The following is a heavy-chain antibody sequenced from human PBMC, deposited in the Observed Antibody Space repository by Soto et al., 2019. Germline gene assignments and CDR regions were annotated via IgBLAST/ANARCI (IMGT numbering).Heavy chain of an antibody. V-gene: IGHV4-30-2*01. CDR1: GGSLSGATYS. CDR3: ARSREFDY. CDR2: IFPSGTT. J-gene: IGHJ4*02. Sequence: SETLSLNCGVSGGSLSGATYSWNWIRQPPGKGLEWIGYIFPSGTTYYNPSLKSRVTISIDVSKNQFSLSLRSLTAADTAVYYCARSREFDYWSQGTLVTVSS.